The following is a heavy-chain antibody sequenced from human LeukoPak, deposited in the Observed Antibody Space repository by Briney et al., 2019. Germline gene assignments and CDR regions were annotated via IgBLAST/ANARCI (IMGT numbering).Heavy chain of an antibody. Sequence: SETLSLTCAVYGGSFSGYYWSWIRQPPGKGLEWIGEISYSGNTNYNPSLKSRVIISVDTSKNQFSLKLASVTAADTALYYCARLSSSSLGYYYYMDVWAKGTTVTVSS. V-gene: IGHV4-34*01. CDR2: ISYSGNT. CDR3: ARLSSSSLGYYYYMDV. J-gene: IGHJ6*03. CDR1: GGSFSGYY. D-gene: IGHD6-6*01.